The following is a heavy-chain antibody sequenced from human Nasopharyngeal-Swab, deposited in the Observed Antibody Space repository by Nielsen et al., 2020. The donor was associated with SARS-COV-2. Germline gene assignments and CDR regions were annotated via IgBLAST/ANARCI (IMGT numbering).Heavy chain of an antibody. J-gene: IGHJ4*02. V-gene: IGHV7-4-1*02. CDR2: INTNTGNP. CDR3: AREGHYCSSTSCAYFDY. Sequence: VRQAPGQGRVWMGWINTNTGNPTYAQGFTGRFVFSLDTSVSTAYLQISSLKAEDTAVYYCAREGHYCSSTSCAYFDYWGQGTLVTVSS. D-gene: IGHD2-2*01.